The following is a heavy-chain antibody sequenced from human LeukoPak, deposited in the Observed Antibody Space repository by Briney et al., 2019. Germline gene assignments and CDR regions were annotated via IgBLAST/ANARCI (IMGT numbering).Heavy chain of an antibody. D-gene: IGHD6-13*01. CDR2: FDPEDGET. CDR1: GYTLTELS. V-gene: IGHV1-24*01. Sequence: ASVKVSCKVSGYTLTELSMHWVRQAPGKGLEWMGGFDPEDGETIYAQKFQGRVTITRNTSISTAYMELSSLRSEDTAVYYCARGSRIAASSDAFDIWGQGTMVTVSS. CDR3: ARGSRIAASSDAFDI. J-gene: IGHJ3*02.